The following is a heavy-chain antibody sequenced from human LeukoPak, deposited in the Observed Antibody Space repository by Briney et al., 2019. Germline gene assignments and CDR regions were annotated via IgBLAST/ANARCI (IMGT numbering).Heavy chain of an antibody. D-gene: IGHD6-13*01. J-gene: IGHJ4*02. Sequence: GASVKVSCKASGYTFTSYGISWVRQAPGQGLEWMGWISAYNGNTNYAQKLQGRVTMTTDTSTSTAYMELRSLRSDDTAVYYCARVEIAAAGTGNLDYWGQGTLVTVSS. V-gene: IGHV1-18*01. CDR2: ISAYNGNT. CDR3: ARVEIAAAGTGNLDY. CDR1: GYTFTSYG.